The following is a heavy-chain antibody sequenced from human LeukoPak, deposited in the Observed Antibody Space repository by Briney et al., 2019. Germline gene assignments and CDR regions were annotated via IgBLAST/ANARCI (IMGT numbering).Heavy chain of an antibody. J-gene: IGHJ1*01. CDR3: ARDPPDYSNGSGSH. V-gene: IGHV3-48*03. CDR2: ISTSGSTI. Sequence: GGSLRLSCAASGFTFSRYEMTWVRQAPGKGLEWVSYISTSGSTIYYADSVKGRFTISRDNAKNSLYLQMNSLRAEDTAVYYCARDPPDYSNGSGSHWGQGTLVTVSS. D-gene: IGHD3-22*01. CDR1: GFTFSRYE.